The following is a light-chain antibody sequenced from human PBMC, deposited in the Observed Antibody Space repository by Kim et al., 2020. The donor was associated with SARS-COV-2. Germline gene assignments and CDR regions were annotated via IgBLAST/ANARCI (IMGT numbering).Light chain of an antibody. J-gene: IGKJ3*01. CDR1: QSIDNR. CDR2: DAS. V-gene: IGKV1-5*01. Sequence: DIQMTQSPSILSASVGDRVTFTCRASQSIDNRLAWYQQEPGKAPNLLIYDASTLESGVPSRFSGFGFGTQFTLTITSLQPDDFATDFCQQYKTYPLSFGPGTKVDIK. CDR3: QQYKTYPLS.